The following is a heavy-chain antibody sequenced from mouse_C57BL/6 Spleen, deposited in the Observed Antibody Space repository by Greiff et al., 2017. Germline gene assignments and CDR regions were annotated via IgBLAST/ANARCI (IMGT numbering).Heavy chain of an antibody. CDR2: SYPGDGDT. D-gene: IGHD1-1*01. CDR1: GYAFSSSW. CDR3: ARDYGSSYGCDY. J-gene: IGHJ2*01. Sequence: VQLQQSGPELVKPGASVKISCKASGYAFSSSWMNWVKQRPGKGLEWIGRSYPGDGDTNYNGKFKGKATLTADKSSSTAYMQLSSLTSEDSAVYFCARDYGSSYGCDYWGQGTTLTVSS. V-gene: IGHV1-82*01.